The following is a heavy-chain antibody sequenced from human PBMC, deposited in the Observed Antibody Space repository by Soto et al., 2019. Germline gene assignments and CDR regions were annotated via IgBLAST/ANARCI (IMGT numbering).Heavy chain of an antibody. J-gene: IGHJ5*01. CDR2: INPDNGNT. CDR3: ARGIATGMLDS. V-gene: IGHV1-3*01. Sequence: ASVKVSCKASGYTFTRYTMNWVCQAPGQRLEWMGWINPDNGNTKSSQKFQDRVVITRDTSASTAYMDLSSLRSEDTAVYYCARGIATGMLDSCGQGTLVTVYS. D-gene: IGHD2-15*01. CDR1: GYTFTRYT.